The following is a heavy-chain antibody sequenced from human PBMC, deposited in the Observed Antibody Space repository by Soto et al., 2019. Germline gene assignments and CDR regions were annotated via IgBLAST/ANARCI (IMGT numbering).Heavy chain of an antibody. CDR3: TRSFVHCFGCGGLRYFDY. D-gene: IGHD2-21*01. CDR1: GGTFSSYA. V-gene: IGHV1-69*12. J-gene: IGHJ4*02. CDR2: IIPIFGTA. Sequence: QVQLVQSGAEVKKPGSSVKVSCKASGGTFSSYAISWVRQAPGQGLEWMGGIIPIFGTANYAQKFQGRVTSTEDESTGTAYRELISLSSEDGAVYYCTRSFVHCFGCGGLRYFDYLGQGTRVTVS.